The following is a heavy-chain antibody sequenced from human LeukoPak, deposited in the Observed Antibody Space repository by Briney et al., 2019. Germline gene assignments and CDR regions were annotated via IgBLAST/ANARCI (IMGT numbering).Heavy chain of an antibody. V-gene: IGHV1-24*01. Sequence: ASVKVSCKVSGYTLTEFSMHWVRQAPGKGLEWMGGFDPEDGETIYAQKFQGRVTMTEDTSTDTAYMELSSLRSEDTAVYYCATEGYSSSWYDGSTDAFDIWGQGTMVTVSS. CDR3: ATEGYSSSWYDGSTDAFDI. J-gene: IGHJ3*02. CDR2: FDPEDGET. D-gene: IGHD6-13*01. CDR1: GYTLTEFS.